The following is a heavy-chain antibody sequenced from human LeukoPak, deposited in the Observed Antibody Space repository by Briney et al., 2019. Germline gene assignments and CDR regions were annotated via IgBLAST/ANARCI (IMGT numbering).Heavy chain of an antibody. CDR2: VNPVSGNA. CDR3: ARAPMGRGALY. CDR1: GGVFTTYA. Sequence: ASVKVSCKASGGVFTTYAISWVRQAPGQGLEWMGWVNPVSGNAGSAQKFQGRVTLTRDTSMSTAYMEVTSLRSDDTAFYYCARAPMGRGALYWGQGTLVTVNS. V-gene: IGHV1-8*01. D-gene: IGHD3-10*01. J-gene: IGHJ4*02.